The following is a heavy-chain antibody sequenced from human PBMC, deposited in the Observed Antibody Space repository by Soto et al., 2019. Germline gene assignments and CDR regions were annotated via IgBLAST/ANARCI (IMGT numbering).Heavy chain of an antibody. CDR3: ARGHKRYMVRGVIGDY. Sequence: SETLSLTCAVYGGSFSGYYWSWIRQPPGKGLEWIGEINHSGSTNYNPSLKSRVTISVDTSKNQFSLKLSSVTAADTAVYYCARGHKRYMVRGVIGDYWGQGTLVT. J-gene: IGHJ4*02. V-gene: IGHV4-34*01. D-gene: IGHD3-10*01. CDR1: GGSFSGYY. CDR2: INHSGST.